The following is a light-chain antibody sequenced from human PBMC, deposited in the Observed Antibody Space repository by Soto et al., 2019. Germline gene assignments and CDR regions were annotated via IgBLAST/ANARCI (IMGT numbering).Light chain of an antibody. J-gene: IGKJ1*01. V-gene: IGKV2-30*02. Sequence: DVVMTQSPLSLPVTLGQPASISCRSSQSLIHSDGNTYLNWFQQRPGQSPRRLIYKVSDRDSGVPDRFSGSGSGTDFTLKISRVEAEDVGIYYCMQGTQWPWTFGQGIEVEIK. CDR1: QSLIHSDGNTY. CDR3: MQGTQWPWT. CDR2: KVS.